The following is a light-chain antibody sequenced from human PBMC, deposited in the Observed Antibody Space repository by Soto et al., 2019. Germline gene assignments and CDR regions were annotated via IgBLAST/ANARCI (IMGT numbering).Light chain of an antibody. J-gene: IGKJ1*01. Sequence: EIVMTQSPATLSVSPGERATLSCRASQSVSSNVAWYQQKPGQAPSLLIYGASTRATGSPARFSGSGSGTEFTLAISSLQSEDFAVYYCQQYNNWPLTFGQGTKVEIK. CDR3: QQYNNWPLT. CDR1: QSVSSN. CDR2: GAS. V-gene: IGKV3-15*01.